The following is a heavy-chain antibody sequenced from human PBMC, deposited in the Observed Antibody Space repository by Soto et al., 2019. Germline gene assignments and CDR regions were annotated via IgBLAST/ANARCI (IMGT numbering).Heavy chain of an antibody. Sequence: GGSLRLSCTASGFIFDRYSMNWVRQAPGKGLEWVSSISGNSSHIYFADSLKGRFTISRDNAKNSLYLQMDSLRADDTAVYYCARLTVTGAFDFWGQGTLVTVSS. V-gene: IGHV3-21*01. CDR1: GFIFDRYS. D-gene: IGHD4-17*01. J-gene: IGHJ4*02. CDR3: ARLTVTGAFDF. CDR2: ISGNSSHI.